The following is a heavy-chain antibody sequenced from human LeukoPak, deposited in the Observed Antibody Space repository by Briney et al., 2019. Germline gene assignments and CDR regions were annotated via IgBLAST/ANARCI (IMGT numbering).Heavy chain of an antibody. J-gene: IGHJ4*02. CDR3: AREGGSSSSRFDY. D-gene: IGHD6-6*01. Sequence: SETLSLTCAVYGGSFSGYYWSWIRQPPGEGLEWIGEINHSGSTNYNPSLKSRVTISVDTSKNQFSLKLSSVTAADTAVYYCAREGGSSSSRFDYWGQGTLVTVSS. CDR1: GGSFSGYY. V-gene: IGHV4-34*01. CDR2: INHSGST.